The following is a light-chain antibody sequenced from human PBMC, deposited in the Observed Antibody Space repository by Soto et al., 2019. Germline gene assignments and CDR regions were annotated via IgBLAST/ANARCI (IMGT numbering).Light chain of an antibody. CDR3: QQYNSYSRT. CDR2: DAS. V-gene: IGKV1-5*01. CDR1: QSISSW. J-gene: IGKJ1*01. Sequence: DIQMTQSPSTLSASVGDRVTITCRASQSISSWLAWYQQKPGKAPKLLIYDASSLESGVPSRFSVSGSVTEFTLTISSLQPDDFATYDCQQYNSYSRTFGQGTKVEIK.